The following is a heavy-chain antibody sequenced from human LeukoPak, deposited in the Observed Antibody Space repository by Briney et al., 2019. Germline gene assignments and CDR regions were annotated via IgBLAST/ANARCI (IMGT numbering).Heavy chain of an antibody. CDR1: GFTFSTCS. CDR2: ITSSSSYI. CDR3: ARDNGGYDYYYYYGMDV. Sequence: GGSLRLSCAASGFTFSTCSMNWVRHAPGKGLEWVSSITSSSSYIYYADSVKGRFSISRDNAKNSLYLQMNSLRSEDTAVYYCARDNGGYDYYYYYGMDVWGQGTTVTVSS. D-gene: IGHD5-12*01. J-gene: IGHJ6*02. V-gene: IGHV3-21*01.